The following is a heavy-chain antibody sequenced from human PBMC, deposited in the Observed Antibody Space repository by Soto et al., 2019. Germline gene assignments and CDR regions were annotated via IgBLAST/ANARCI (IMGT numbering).Heavy chain of an antibody. CDR2: IFGGDAP. D-gene: IGHD3-10*01. Sequence: EGHLLESGGGLVQPGGSLRLSCAASGFTLSNYGMNWVRQAPGKGLEWVSGIFGGDAPTYTDSVKGRFTISRDNSKNTLFLQMNSLRVEDTAIYHCVGGITGSGWSIWGQGTLVAVSS. V-gene: IGHV3-23*01. J-gene: IGHJ4*02. CDR1: GFTLSNYG. CDR3: VGGITGSGWSI.